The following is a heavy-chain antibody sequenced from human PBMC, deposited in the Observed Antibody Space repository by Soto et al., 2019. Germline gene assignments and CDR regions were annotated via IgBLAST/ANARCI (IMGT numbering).Heavy chain of an antibody. CDR2: MSYDGSNK. D-gene: IGHD3-16*01. J-gene: IGHJ4*02. V-gene: IGHV3-30-3*01. CDR3: ARDGGAY. CDR1: GFTFSSYA. Sequence: QVQLVESGGGVVQPGRSLILSYAASGFTFSSYAMHWVRRAPGKGLEWMAVMSYDGSNKYYADSVKGRFTISRDNSKNTLYLQMSSLRPEDTALYYCARDGGAYWGQGTLVIVSS.